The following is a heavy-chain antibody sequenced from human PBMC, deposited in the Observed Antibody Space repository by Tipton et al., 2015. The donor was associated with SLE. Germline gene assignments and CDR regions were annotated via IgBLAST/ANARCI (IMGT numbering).Heavy chain of an antibody. J-gene: IGHJ6*02. CDR1: GGSVNSGTYY. CDR3: ARGTWDSDAESYLTDI. V-gene: IGHV4-31*03. CDR2: IYSSGST. D-gene: IGHD3-16*02. Sequence: TLSLTCTVSGGSVNSGTYYWSWIRHHPGKGLEWIGNIYSSGSTKYNPSLKSRVTMSVDTSADQFSLQLTFVTAADTAVYYCARGTWDSDAESYLTDIWARGTTGSVS.